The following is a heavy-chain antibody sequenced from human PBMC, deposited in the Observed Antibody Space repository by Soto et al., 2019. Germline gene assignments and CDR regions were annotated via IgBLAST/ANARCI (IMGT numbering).Heavy chain of an antibody. J-gene: IGHJ4*02. Sequence: ASVKVPCKASGYTFSIYYMHWVRQAPGQGLEWMGIISANGGSTSYAQKLQGRVTMTTDTSTSTAYMELRSLRSDDTAVYYCARDKITALFDYWGQGTLVTVSS. V-gene: IGHV1-46*01. CDR2: ISANGGST. CDR1: GYTFSIYY. D-gene: IGHD3-10*01. CDR3: ARDKITALFDY.